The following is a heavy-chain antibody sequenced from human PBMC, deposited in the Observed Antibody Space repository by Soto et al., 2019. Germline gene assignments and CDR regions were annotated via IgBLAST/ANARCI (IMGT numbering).Heavy chain of an antibody. J-gene: IGHJ4*02. D-gene: IGHD6-19*01. V-gene: IGHV3-30*18. CDR1: GFTFSSYG. CDR2: ISYDGSNK. Sequence: HPGGSLRLSCAASGFTFSSYGMHWVRQAPGKGLEWVAVISYDGSNKYYADSVKGRFTISRDNSKNTLYLQMNSLRAEDTAVYYCAKEGYSSGWLHWGQGTLVTVSS. CDR3: AKEGYSSGWLH.